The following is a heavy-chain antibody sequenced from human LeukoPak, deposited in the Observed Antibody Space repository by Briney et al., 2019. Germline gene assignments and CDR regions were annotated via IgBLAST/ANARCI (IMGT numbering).Heavy chain of an antibody. CDR1: GFTFSSYS. V-gene: IGHV3-21*01. Sequence: GRSLRLSCAASGFTFSSYSMNWVRQAPGKGLEGVSSVRTGSRDIYYADSVKGRFTISRDSAKNSLYLQMNSLRAEDTAVYYCAREGGYCYGDSCRYFDYWGQGTLVTVSS. CDR3: AREGGYCYGDSCRYFDY. J-gene: IGHJ4*02. D-gene: IGHD2-15*01. CDR2: VRTGSRDI.